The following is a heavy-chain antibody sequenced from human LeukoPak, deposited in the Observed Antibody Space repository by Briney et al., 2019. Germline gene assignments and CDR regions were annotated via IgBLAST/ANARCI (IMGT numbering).Heavy chain of an antibody. V-gene: IGHV3-23*01. CDR1: GFTFSSYA. CDR2: ISGSGGST. Sequence: PGGSLRLSCAASGFTFSSYAMSWFRQAPGKGLEWVSAISGSGGSTYYADSVKGRFTISRDNSKNTLYLQMNSLRAEDTAVYYCAKRPPKYYYDSSGLFDYWGQGTLVTVSS. CDR3: AKRPPKYYYDSSGLFDY. J-gene: IGHJ4*02. D-gene: IGHD3-22*01.